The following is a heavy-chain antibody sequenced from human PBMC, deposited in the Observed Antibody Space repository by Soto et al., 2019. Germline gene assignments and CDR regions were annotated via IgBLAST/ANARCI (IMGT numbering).Heavy chain of an antibody. CDR1: GFTFSSYA. V-gene: IGHV3-30-3*01. D-gene: IGHD6-13*01. CDR3: ASLTIAAAGVDS. J-gene: IGHJ4*02. Sequence: QVQLVESGGGVVQPGRSLRLSCAASGFTFSSYAMHWVRQAPGKGLEWVAVISYDGSNKYYADSVKGRFTISRDNSKNTLYLQMNSLRAEDTAVYYCASLTIAAAGVDSWGQGTLVTVSS. CDR2: ISYDGSNK.